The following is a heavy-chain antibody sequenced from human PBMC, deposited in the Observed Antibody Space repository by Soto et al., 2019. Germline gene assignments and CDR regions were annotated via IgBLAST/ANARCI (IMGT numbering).Heavy chain of an antibody. V-gene: IGHV4-31*03. J-gene: IGHJ4*02. CDR1: GGSISSGGYY. CDR2: IYYSGST. CDR3: ARIVATISYFDY. Sequence: PSETLSLTCTVSGGSISSGGYYWSWIRQHPGKGLDWIGYIYYSGSTYYNPSLKSRVTISVDTSKNKFSLKLSSVTAAVTAVYYCARIVATISYFDYWGQGTLVTVSS. D-gene: IGHD5-12*01.